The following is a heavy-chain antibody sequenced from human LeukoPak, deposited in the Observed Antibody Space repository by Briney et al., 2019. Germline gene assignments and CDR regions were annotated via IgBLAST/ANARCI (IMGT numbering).Heavy chain of an antibody. D-gene: IGHD3-22*01. V-gene: IGHV3-74*01. CDR3: ARGPRGLGWFDP. J-gene: IGHJ5*02. CDR2: ITSDGSRP. CDR1: GFTFSGYW. Sequence: GGSLRLSCAASGFTFSGYWMHWVRQAPGKGLVWVYRITSDGSRPSYADSVKGRFTISRDNAKNTLYLQMNSLRAEDTAVYYCARGPRGLGWFDPWGQGTLVTVSS.